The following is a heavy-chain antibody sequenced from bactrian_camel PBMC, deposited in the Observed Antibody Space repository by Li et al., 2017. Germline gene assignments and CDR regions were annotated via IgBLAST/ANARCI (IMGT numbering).Heavy chain of an antibody. V-gene: IGHV3S66*01. CDR3: TTGLWALKMYDY. Sequence: VQLVESGGGSVQAGGSLRLSCTTSGFTLDESDMTYYRQSSGRECEMVAMFGSDESTWYEDAVKGRFTISRNDAKNTVYLQMDSLRSEDTALYYCTTGLWALKMYDYWGQGTQVTVS. J-gene: IGHJ4*01. CDR1: GFTLDESD. CDR2: FGSDEST. D-gene: IGHD1*01.